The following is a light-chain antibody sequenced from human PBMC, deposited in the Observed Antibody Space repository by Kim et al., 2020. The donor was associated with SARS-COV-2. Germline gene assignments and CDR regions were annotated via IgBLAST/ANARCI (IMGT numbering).Light chain of an antibody. Sequence: STGERATLSCRASQSVTSNLVLYQQNTGQAPRLLIYDASTGAADVPARFSGSGSGTEFTLTINSLQSEDFAVYYCQQYHSWPPMYTFGQGTKLEI. V-gene: IGKV3-15*01. J-gene: IGKJ2*01. CDR2: DAS. CDR1: QSVTSN. CDR3: QQYHSWPPMYT.